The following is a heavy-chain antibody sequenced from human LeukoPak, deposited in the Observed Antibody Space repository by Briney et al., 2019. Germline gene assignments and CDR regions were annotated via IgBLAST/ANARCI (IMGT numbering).Heavy chain of an antibody. CDR3: TTHYYDSSGYHYGASDY. D-gene: IGHD3-22*01. CDR2: VRSRANSYAT. J-gene: IGHJ4*02. V-gene: IGHV3-73*01. CDR1: GFTFSGSA. Sequence: GGSLKLSCAASGFTFSGSAMHWVRQASGKGLEWVGRVRSRANSYATTYAASVKGRFSISRDDSKNTAFLEMNSLKTEDTAVYYCTTHYYDSSGYHYGASDYWGQGTLVTVSS.